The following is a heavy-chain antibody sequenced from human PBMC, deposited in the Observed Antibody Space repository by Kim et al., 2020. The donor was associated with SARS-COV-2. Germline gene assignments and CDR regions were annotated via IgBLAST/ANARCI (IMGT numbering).Heavy chain of an antibody. Sequence: GGSLRLSCATSGFTFGDFWMNWVRQAPGKGPEWVANMNRDGSEKYYVDSVKGRFTIFRDNARNSLHLQMDSLRAEDTALYFCARSGDDSAYRPMNHWGQGTLVTVSS. D-gene: IGHD3-16*01. J-gene: IGHJ5*02. CDR1: GFTFGDFW. V-gene: IGHV3-7*01. CDR2: MNRDGSEK. CDR3: ARSGDDSAYRPMNH.